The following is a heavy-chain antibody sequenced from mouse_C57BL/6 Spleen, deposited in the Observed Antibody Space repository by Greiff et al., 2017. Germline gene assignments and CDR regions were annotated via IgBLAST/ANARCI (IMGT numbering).Heavy chain of an antibody. CDR2: IDPSDSYT. V-gene: IGHV1-69*01. J-gene: IGHJ4*01. CDR1: GYTFTSYW. D-gene: IGHD1-1*01. CDR3: ARGTTVADYYAMDY. Sequence: VQLQQPGAELVMPGASVKLSCKASGYTFTSYWMHWVKQRPGQGLEWIGEIDPSDSYTNYNQKFKGKSTLTVDKSSSTAYMQLSSLTSEDSAVYYCARGTTVADYYAMDYWGQGTSVTVSS.